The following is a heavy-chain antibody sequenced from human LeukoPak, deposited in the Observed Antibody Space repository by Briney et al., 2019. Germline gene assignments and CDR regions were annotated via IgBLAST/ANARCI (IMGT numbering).Heavy chain of an antibody. CDR1: GFTFSSFG. J-gene: IGHJ5*02. D-gene: IGHD1-7*01. CDR3: VRGVGVSRFNYLDP. CDR2: IWYDVSNK. Sequence: GGSLRLSCAASGFTFSSFGMHWVRQAPGKGLEWVAVIWYDVSNKYYADSVKGRFTISRDNSKNTLYLHMNSLRDDDTAVYYCVRGVGVSRFNYLDPWGQGTLVIVSS. V-gene: IGHV3-33*01.